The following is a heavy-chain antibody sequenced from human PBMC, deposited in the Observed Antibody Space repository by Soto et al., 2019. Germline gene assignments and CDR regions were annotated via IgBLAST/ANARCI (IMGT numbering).Heavy chain of an antibody. CDR3: ARDFSGYYYGSGSPD. V-gene: IGHV1-18*01. Sequence: QVQLVQSGAEVKKPGAPLNVSCKASGYTFTSYGISWVRQAPGQGLEWMGWIGAYNGNTNYAQKLQGRVTMTTDTSTSTAYMELRSLRSDDTAVYYCARDFSGYYYGSGSPDWGQGTLVTVSS. CDR1: GYTFTSYG. D-gene: IGHD3-10*01. J-gene: IGHJ4*02. CDR2: IGAYNGNT.